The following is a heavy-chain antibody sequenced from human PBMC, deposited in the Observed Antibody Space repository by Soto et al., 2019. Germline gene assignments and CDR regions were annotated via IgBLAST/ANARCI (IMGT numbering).Heavy chain of an antibody. CDR2: IYYDGNT. Sequence: QLQLQESGPGLVKPSETLSLTCTVSGGSITSSSHYWGWIRQPPGKGLECIGNIYYDGNTYYNPSLKSRVTISLDTSKNQFSLRLNSATAADTAVYYCARSSITPRLFMYPFDYWGQGTLVTVSS. J-gene: IGHJ4*02. V-gene: IGHV4-39*01. D-gene: IGHD6-6*01. CDR3: ARSSITPRLFMYPFDY. CDR1: GGSITSSSHY.